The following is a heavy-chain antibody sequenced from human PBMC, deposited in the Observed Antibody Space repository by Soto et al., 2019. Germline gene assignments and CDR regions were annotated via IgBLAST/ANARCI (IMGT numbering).Heavy chain of an antibody. J-gene: IGHJ2*01. V-gene: IGHV4-4*02. Sequence: QVQLQESGPGLVKPSGTLSLTCAVSGGSISSSNWWSWVRQPPGKGLEWIGEIYHSGSTNYNPSLKSRVTISVDKSKNQFSLKLSSVTAADTAVYYCATRGEGEQLANWYFDLWGRGTLVTVSS. CDR3: ATRGEGEQLANWYFDL. D-gene: IGHD6-13*01. CDR2: IYHSGST. CDR1: GGSISSSNW.